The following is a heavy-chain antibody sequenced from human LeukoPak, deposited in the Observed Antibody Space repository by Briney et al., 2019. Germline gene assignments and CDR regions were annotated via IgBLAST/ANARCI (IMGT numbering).Heavy chain of an antibody. CDR3: ARAGVAARTSDFDY. Sequence: GGSLGLSCAASGFTFDDYGMSWVRQAPGKGLEWVSGINWNGGSTGYADSVKGRFTISRDNAKNSLYLQMNSLRAEDTALYYCARAGVAARTSDFDYWGQGTLVTVSS. D-gene: IGHD6-6*01. CDR1: GFTFDDYG. J-gene: IGHJ4*02. V-gene: IGHV3-20*04. CDR2: INWNGGST.